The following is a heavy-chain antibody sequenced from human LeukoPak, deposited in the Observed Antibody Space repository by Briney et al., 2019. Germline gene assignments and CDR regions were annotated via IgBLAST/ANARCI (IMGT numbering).Heavy chain of an antibody. J-gene: IGHJ4*02. CDR3: ARESSGSYYKSNFDY. D-gene: IGHD3-10*01. CDR2: IIPIFGTA. Sequence: SVKVSCKASGGTFSSYAISWVRQAPGQGLEWMGGIIPIFGTANYAQKFQGRVTITAGEPTSTAYMELSSLRSEDTAVYYCARESSGSYYKSNFDYWGQGTLVTVSS. CDR1: GGTFSSYA. V-gene: IGHV1-69*01.